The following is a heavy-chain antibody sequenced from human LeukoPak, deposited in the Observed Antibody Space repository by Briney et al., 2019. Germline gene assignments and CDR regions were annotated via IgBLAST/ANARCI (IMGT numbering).Heavy chain of an antibody. J-gene: IGHJ3*02. CDR3: AKDHYEGGDAFDS. V-gene: IGHV3-30*18. CDR1: GFTFSSRDW. D-gene: IGHD3-22*01. Sequence: VQPGGSLRLSCVASGFTFSSRDWMTWVRQAPGKGLEWVTVISYDGSSKYYADSVKGRFTISRDNSRDTLYLQMNSLRAEDTAVYYCAKDHYEGGDAFDSWGQGTMVTVSS. CDR2: ISYDGSSK.